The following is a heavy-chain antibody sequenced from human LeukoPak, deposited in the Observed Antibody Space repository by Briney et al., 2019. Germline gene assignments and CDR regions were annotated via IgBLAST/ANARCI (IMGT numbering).Heavy chain of an antibody. D-gene: IGHD2-8*01. CDR3: ARGGSDCTNGVCYLSPTGF. J-gene: IGHJ4*02. CDR2: INTNTGNP. V-gene: IGHV7-4-1*02. Sequence: ASVKVSCKASGYTFTSYAMNWVRQAPGQGLEWMGWINTNTGNPTYAQGFTGRFVFSLDTSVSTAYLQISSLKAEDTAVYYCARGGSDCTNGVCYLSPTGFWGQGTLVTVSS. CDR1: GYTFTSYA.